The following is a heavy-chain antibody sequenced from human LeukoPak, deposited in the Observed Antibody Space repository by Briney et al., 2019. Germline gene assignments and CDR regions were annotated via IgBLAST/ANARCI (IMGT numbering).Heavy chain of an antibody. Sequence: GASVKVSCKASGYTFTSYGISWVRQAPGQGLEWMGWISAYNGNTNYAQKLQGRVTMTTDTSTSTAYMELRSLRSDDTAVYYCARDYRPQAFYSSSWPPYFDYWGQGTLVTVSS. CDR2: ISAYNGNT. D-gene: IGHD6-13*01. V-gene: IGHV1-18*01. J-gene: IGHJ4*02. CDR3: ARDYRPQAFYSSSWPPYFDY. CDR1: GYTFTSYG.